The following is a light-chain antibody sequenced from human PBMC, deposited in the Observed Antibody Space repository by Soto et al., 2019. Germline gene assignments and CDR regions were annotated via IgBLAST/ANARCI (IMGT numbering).Light chain of an antibody. CDR2: AAS. CDR1: QSVSSSY. CDR3: HQYGRSPQLT. Sequence: EVVLTQSPGTLSLSPGERATLSCRASQSVSSSYLCWSQQKPGQSPRLLIYAASSRATGVPDRFSGSGSGTAFTLTISRLESEDFAVYYCHQYGRSPQLTFGQGTKVEIK. J-gene: IGKJ1*01. V-gene: IGKV3-20*01.